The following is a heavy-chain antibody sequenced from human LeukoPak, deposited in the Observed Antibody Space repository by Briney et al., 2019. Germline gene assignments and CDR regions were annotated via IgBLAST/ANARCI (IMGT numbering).Heavy chain of an antibody. V-gene: IGHV3-7*01. J-gene: IGHJ6*02. CDR3: ARGGYCRSCRCRYSSGLDRERYYYGMDV. D-gene: IGHD2-15*01. CDR2: INHHGSDK. Sequence: GGSLRLSCAASGFAFSIYWMSWVRQAPGKGLEWVANINHHGSDKWYVDSVKGRFTIARDNAKNSLYLQMNSLRAEDTAVYYCARGGYCRSCRCRYSSGLDRERYYYGMDVWGQGTTVTVSS. CDR1: GFAFSIYW.